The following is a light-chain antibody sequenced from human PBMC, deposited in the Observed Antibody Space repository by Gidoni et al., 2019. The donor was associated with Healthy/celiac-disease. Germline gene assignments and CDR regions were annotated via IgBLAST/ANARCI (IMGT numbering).Light chain of an antibody. CDR1: QSVLYSSNNKNY. CDR2: WAS. Sequence: DIVMTQSPDSLAVSLGERATINCKSSQSVLYSSNNKNYLAWYQQKPGQPPKLLISWASTRESGVPDRFSGSGSGTDFTLTISSLQAEDVAVYYCQQYYSTPLTFXXXTKLEI. V-gene: IGKV4-1*01. CDR3: QQYYSTPLT. J-gene: IGKJ2*01.